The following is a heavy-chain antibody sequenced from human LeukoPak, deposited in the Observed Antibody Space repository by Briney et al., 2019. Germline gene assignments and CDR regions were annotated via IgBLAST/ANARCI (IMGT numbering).Heavy chain of an antibody. J-gene: IGHJ3*02. CDR3: AKRTAVSYENSGSSAFDI. CDR2: ISGSGDTT. CDR1: GFTFSIYA. Sequence: GGSLRLSCAASGFTFSIYAMSWVRQSQGKGLEWVSAISGSGDTTYYADSVKGRFTISRDNSKNTLYLQMNSLRAEDTAVYYCAKRTAVSYENSGSSAFDIWGQGTMVTVSS. V-gene: IGHV3-23*01. D-gene: IGHD3-22*01.